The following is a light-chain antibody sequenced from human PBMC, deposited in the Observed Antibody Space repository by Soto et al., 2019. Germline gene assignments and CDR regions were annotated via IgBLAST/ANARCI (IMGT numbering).Light chain of an antibody. CDR1: SSDVGGYNY. Sequence: QSALTQPRSVSGSPGQSVTISCTGSSSDVGGYNYVSWYQQQPGKAPKLLIYDVTIRTSGVSARFSGSKSGNTASLTISGLQAEDDADYYCSSYTSSSTVVFGGGTKLTVL. CDR2: DVT. J-gene: IGLJ2*01. CDR3: SSYTSSSTVV. V-gene: IGLV2-11*01.